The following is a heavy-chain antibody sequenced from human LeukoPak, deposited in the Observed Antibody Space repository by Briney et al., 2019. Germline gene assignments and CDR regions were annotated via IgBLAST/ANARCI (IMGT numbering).Heavy chain of an antibody. J-gene: IGHJ4*02. CDR2: ISGSGGST. CDR3: AKFHEYKSDY. V-gene: IGHV3-23*01. CDR1: GFTFNSYA. D-gene: IGHD1-1*01. Sequence: GGSLRLSCAASGFTFNSYAMSWVRQAPGKGLEWISAISGSGGSTYYADSVRGRFTISRDNSKNTLYLQTNSLRAEDTAVYYCAKFHEYKSDYWGQGTLVTVSS.